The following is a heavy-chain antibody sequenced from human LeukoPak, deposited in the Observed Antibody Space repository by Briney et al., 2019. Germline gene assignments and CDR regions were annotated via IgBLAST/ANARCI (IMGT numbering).Heavy chain of an antibody. J-gene: IGHJ4*02. CDR1: GFTFSNYG. CDR3: AKDRFMRSTVTNSPFDY. Sequence: GGSLRLSCAASGFTFSNYGVHWVRQAPGKGLEWVAVISYDGSDKYYADSVKGRFTISRDNSKNTLYLQMNSLRAEDTAVYYCAKDRFMRSTVTNSPFDYWGQGTLVTVSS. D-gene: IGHD4-17*01. CDR2: ISYDGSDK. V-gene: IGHV3-30*18.